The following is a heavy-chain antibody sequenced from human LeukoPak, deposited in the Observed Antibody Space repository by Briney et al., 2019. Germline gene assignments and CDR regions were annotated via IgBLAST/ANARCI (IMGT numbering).Heavy chain of an antibody. CDR1: GGSISSSDYY. Sequence: SETLSLTCTVSGGSISSSDYYWGWIRQPPGRGPEWIGSIYYSGSTYYSPSLKSRVTISVDTSKNQFSLKLSSLTAADTAVYYCASKRSGYYSGFFDYWGQGTLVTVSS. J-gene: IGHJ4*02. CDR2: IYYSGST. V-gene: IGHV4-39*01. CDR3: ASKRSGYYSGFFDY. D-gene: IGHD3-22*01.